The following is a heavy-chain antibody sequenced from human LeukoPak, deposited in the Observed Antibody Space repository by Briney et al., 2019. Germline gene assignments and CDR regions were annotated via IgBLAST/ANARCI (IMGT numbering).Heavy chain of an antibody. CDR3: ARDNWGWGYFDY. J-gene: IGHJ4*02. D-gene: IGHD7-27*01. V-gene: IGHV4-59*01. CDR2: IYYSGST. Sequence: SETLSLACTVSGGSISSYYWSWIRQPPGKGLEWIGYIYYSGSTNYNPSLKSRVTISVDTSKNQFSLKLSSVTAADTAVHYCARDNWGWGYFDYWGQGTLVTVSS. CDR1: GGSISSYY.